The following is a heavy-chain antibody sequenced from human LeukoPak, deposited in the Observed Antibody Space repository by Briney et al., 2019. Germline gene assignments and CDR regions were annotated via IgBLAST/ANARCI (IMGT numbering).Heavy chain of an antibody. CDR2: IIPIFGTA. Sequence: GASVTVSFKASGGTFSSYAISWVRQAPGQGLEWMGGIIPIFGTANYAQKFQGRVTITTDESTSTAYMELSSLRSEDTAVYYCTTSPESLGYCSSTSCYDWFDPWGQGTLVTVSS. CDR1: GGTFSSYA. J-gene: IGHJ5*02. D-gene: IGHD2-2*01. V-gene: IGHV1-69*05. CDR3: TTSPESLGYCSSTSCYDWFDP.